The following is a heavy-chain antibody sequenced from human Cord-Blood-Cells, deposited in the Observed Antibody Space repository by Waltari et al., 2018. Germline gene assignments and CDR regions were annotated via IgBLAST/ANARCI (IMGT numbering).Heavy chain of an antibody. CDR3: ARGYSYGGLDAFDI. D-gene: IGHD2-21*01. CDR2: IYYSGST. CDR1: GGSISSGGYY. Sequence: QVQLQESGPGLVKPSQTLSLTCTVSGGSISSGGYYWSWIRPHPGKGLEWIGYIYYSGSTYYNPSLKSRVTISVDTSKNQFSLKLSSVTAADTAVYYCARGYSYGGLDAFDIWGQGTMVTVSS. V-gene: IGHV4-31*03. J-gene: IGHJ3*02.